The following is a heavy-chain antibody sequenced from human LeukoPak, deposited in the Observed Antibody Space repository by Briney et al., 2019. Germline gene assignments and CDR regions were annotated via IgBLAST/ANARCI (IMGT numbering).Heavy chain of an antibody. CDR2: IHNSGT. V-gene: IGHV4-59*01. CDR1: RGSPSEYL. D-gene: IGHD3-10*01. CDR3: ARGFDFDS. J-gene: IGHJ4*02. Sequence: SETLSVTCLVSRGSPSEYLWSWLRPPPGKGLEWIGNIHNSGTNYNSPLKSRVTISVDRSKNQFSLKLGSVTAADTAVYFCARGFDFDSWGQGTLVAVSS.